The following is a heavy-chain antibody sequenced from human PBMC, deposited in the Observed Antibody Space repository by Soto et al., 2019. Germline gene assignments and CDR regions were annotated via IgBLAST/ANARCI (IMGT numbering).Heavy chain of an antibody. CDR1: GGSISSSNW. CDR2: IYHSGST. V-gene: IGHV4-4*02. J-gene: IGHJ6*02. Sequence: TSETLSLTCAVSGGSISSSNWWSWVRQPPGKGLEWIGEIYHSGSTNYNPSLKSRVTISVDKSKNQFSLKLSSVTAADTAVYYCARDVTTPNYYYYGMDVWGQGTTVTVSS. D-gene: IGHD2-15*01. CDR3: ARDVTTPNYYYYGMDV.